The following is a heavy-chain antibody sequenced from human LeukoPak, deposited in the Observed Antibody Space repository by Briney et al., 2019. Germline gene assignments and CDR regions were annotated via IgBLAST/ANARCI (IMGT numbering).Heavy chain of an antibody. CDR2: IIPIFGTA. CDR1: GGTFSSYA. J-gene: IGHJ4*02. V-gene: IGHV1-69*06. Sequence: ASVKVSCKASGGTFSSYAISWVRQAPGQGLEWMGGIIPIFGTANYAQKFLGRVTITADKSTSTAYMELSSLRSEDTAVYYCARDGDYGDYVPYYWGQGTLVTVSS. D-gene: IGHD4-17*01. CDR3: ARDGDYGDYVPYY.